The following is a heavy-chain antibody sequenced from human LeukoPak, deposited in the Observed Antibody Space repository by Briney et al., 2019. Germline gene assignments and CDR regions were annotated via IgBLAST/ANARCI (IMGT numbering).Heavy chain of an antibody. CDR2: IYYSGST. V-gene: IGHV4-59*08. CDR1: GGSISSYY. CDR3: ARGGANWNDT. Sequence: PSETLSLTCTVSGGSISSYYWSWIRQPPGKGLEWIGYIYYSGSTNYNPSLKSRVTISVDTPKNQFSLKLSSVTAADTAVYYCARGGANWNDTWGQGTLVTVSS. J-gene: IGHJ5*02.